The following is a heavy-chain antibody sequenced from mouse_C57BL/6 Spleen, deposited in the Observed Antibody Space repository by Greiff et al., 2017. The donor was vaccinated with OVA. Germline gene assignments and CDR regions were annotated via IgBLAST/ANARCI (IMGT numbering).Heavy chain of an antibody. V-gene: IGHV2-2*01. CDR1: GFSLTSYG. Sequence: VHLVESGPGLVQPSQSLSITCTVSGFSLTSYGVHWVRQSPGKGLEWLGVIWSGGSTDSNAAFISRLSISKDHSKSQVFFKMISMQADDTAIYYCARGGYFDYWGQGTTLTVSS. CDR3: ARGGYFDY. J-gene: IGHJ2*01. CDR2: IWSGGST.